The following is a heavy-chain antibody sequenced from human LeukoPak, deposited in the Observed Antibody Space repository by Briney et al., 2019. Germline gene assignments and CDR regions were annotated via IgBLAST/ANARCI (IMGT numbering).Heavy chain of an antibody. CDR1: GGSFSGYY. V-gene: IGHV4-34*01. J-gene: IGHJ4*02. CDR2: INHSGST. CDR3: ARQFDY. Sequence: PSETLSLTCAVYGGSFSGYYWSWIRQPPGKGLEWIGEINHSGSTNYNPSLKSRVTISVDTSKNQFSLKLSSETAADTAVYYCARQFDYWGQGTLVTVSS.